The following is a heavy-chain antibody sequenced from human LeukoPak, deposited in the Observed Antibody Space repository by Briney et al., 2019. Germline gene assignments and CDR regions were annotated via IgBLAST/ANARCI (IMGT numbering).Heavy chain of an antibody. D-gene: IGHD3-3*01. V-gene: IGHV4-59*01. J-gene: IGHJ5*02. CDR3: ARCYDFWSGTPFDP. Sequence: PSETLSLTCSVSGGSIRNYYWIWIRQPPGKGLEWIGYIYYSGSTNYNPSLKSRITMSVDTSKNQFSLKLSSVTAADTAVYYCARCYDFWSGTPFDPWGQGTLVTVSS. CDR2: IYYSGST. CDR1: GGSIRNYY.